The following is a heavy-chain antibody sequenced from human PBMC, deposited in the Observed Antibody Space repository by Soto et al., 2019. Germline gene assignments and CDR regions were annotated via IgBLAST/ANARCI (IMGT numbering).Heavy chain of an antibody. D-gene: IGHD2-21*02. CDR1: GFTFDDYA. CDR2: ISWNSGSI. Sequence: LRLSCAASGFTFDDYAMHWVRQAPGKGLEWVSGISWNSGSIGYADSVKGRFTISRDNAKNSLYLQMNSLRAEDTALYYCAKDPRDPFDYWGQGXLVTVSS. CDR3: AKDPRDPFDY. V-gene: IGHV3-9*01. J-gene: IGHJ4*02.